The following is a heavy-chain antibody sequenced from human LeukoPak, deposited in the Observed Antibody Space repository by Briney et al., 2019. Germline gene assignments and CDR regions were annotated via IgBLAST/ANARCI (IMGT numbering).Heavy chain of an antibody. V-gene: IGHV1-69*13. CDR2: IIPIFGTA. CDR3: AGLGAVAGSGYWFDP. Sequence: ASVKVSCKASGGTFSSYAISWVRQAPGQGLEWMGGIIPIFGTANYAQKFQGRVTITADESTSTAYMELSSLRSEDTAVYYCAGLGAVAGSGYWFDPWGQGTLVTVSS. J-gene: IGHJ5*02. D-gene: IGHD6-19*01. CDR1: GGTFSSYA.